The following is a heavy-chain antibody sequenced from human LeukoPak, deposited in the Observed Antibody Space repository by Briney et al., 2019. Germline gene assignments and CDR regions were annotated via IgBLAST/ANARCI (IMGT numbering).Heavy chain of an antibody. CDR3: ARGRDLLTGFYEHWFDP. V-gene: IGHV4-39*07. CDR2: IYYSGST. J-gene: IGHJ5*02. Sequence: PSETLSLTCSVSGGSIISSNYYWGWIRQPPGKGLEWIGSIYYSGSTYYNPSLKSRVIISVDTSKNQFSLNLSSVTAADTAVYYCARGRDLLTGFYEHWFDPWGQGTLVTVSS. D-gene: IGHD3-9*01. CDR1: GGSIISSNYY.